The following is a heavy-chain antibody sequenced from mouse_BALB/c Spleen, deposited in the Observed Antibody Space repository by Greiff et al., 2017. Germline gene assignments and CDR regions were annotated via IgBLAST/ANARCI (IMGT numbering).Heavy chain of an antibody. V-gene: IGHV1-7*01. CDR3: AIPFYYGSSPDY. CDR2: INPSTGYT. Sequence: QVQLQQSGAELAKPGASVKMSCKASGYTFTSYWMHWVKQRPGQGLEWIGYINPSTGYTEYNQKFKDKATLTADKSSSTAYMQLSSLTSEDSAVYYCAIPFYYGSSPDYWGQGTTLTVSS. J-gene: IGHJ2*01. CDR1: GYTFTSYW. D-gene: IGHD1-1*01.